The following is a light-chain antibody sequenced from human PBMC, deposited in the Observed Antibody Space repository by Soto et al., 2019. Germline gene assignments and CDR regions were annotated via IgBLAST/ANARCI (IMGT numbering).Light chain of an antibody. V-gene: IGLV8-61*01. CDR3: VLYLGSGIWV. Sequence: QTVVTQEPSFSVSRGRTVTLTCGLTYGSVSTNYYASWYQQTPGQAPRTLIYNTHTRSSGVPDRFSGSILGGKAALTIPGAQADDESHYYCVLYLGSGIWVFGGGTKLTVL. CDR1: YGSVSTNYY. J-gene: IGLJ3*02. CDR2: NTH.